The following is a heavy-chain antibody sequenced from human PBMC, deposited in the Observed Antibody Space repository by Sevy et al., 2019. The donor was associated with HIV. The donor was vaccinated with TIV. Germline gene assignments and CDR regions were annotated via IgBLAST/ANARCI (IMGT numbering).Heavy chain of an antibody. J-gene: IGHJ4*02. CDR1: EFSVSDNY. CDR3: ASGLLRYFFDY. Sequence: GGSLRLSCAASEFSVSDNYMSWVRQTPGKRLEWVSVIYIGDSTFYADSVKGRFTISRDNSKNTLFLQMNSLRDEDTAVYYCASGLLRYFFDYWGQGTLVTVSS. CDR2: IYIGDST. V-gene: IGHV3-53*01. D-gene: IGHD3-22*01.